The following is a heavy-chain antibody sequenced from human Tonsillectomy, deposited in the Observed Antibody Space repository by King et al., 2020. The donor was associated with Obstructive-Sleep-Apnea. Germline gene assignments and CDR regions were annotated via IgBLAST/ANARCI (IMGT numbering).Heavy chain of an antibody. CDR3: ARDWGATTPYWYFDL. J-gene: IGHJ2*01. D-gene: IGHD1-26*01. Sequence: VQLVESGAEVKKPGASVKVSCKASGYTFTGYYMHWVRQAPGQGLEWMGWINPNSGGTNYAQKFQGWVTMTRDTSISTAYMELSRLRSDDTAVYYCARDWGATTPYWYFDLWGRGTLVTVSS. CDR2: INPNSGGT. V-gene: IGHV1-2*04. CDR1: GYTFTGYY.